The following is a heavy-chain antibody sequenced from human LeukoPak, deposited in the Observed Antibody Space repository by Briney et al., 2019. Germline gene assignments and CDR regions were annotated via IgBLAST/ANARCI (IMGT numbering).Heavy chain of an antibody. V-gene: IGHV3-23*01. D-gene: IGHD3-10*01. Sequence: GGSLRLSCAASGFTFSSYAMSWVRQAPGKGLEWVSAISGSGGSTYYADSVKGRFTISRDNSKNTLYLQMNSLRAEDTAVYYCARNWGFGELGYNWFDPWGQGTLVTVSS. CDR3: ARNWGFGELGYNWFDP. CDR2: ISGSGGST. CDR1: GFTFSSYA. J-gene: IGHJ5*02.